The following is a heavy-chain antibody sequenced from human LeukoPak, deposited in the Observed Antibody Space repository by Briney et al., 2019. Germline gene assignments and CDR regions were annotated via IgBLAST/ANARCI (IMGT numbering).Heavy chain of an antibody. Sequence: ASVKVSCKASGYTFTSYGISWVRQAPGQGLEWMGWISAYSGDTNYAQKFQGRVTMTEDTSTDTAYMELSSLRSEDTAVYYCATGAPGYDYVWGSYRYTGLDCWGQGTLVTVSS. J-gene: IGHJ4*02. CDR3: ATGAPGYDYVWGSYRYTGLDC. CDR1: GYTFTSYG. D-gene: IGHD3-16*02. V-gene: IGHV1-18*01. CDR2: ISAYSGDT.